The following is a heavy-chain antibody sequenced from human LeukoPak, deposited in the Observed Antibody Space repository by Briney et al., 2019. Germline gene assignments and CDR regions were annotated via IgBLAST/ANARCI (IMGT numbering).Heavy chain of an antibody. CDR1: GGTFSSYA. CDR3: ARDLDTMIDLDY. D-gene: IGHD3-22*01. J-gene: IGHJ4*02. Sequence: ASVKVSCKASGGTFSSYAISWVRQAPGQGLEWMGRIIPILGIANYAQKFQGRVTITADKSTSTAYMELSSLRSEDTAVYYCARDLDTMIDLDYWGQGTLVTVSS. CDR2: IIPILGIA. V-gene: IGHV1-69*04.